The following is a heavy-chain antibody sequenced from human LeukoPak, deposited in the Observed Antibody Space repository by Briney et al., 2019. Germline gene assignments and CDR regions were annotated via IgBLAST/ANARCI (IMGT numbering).Heavy chain of an antibody. Sequence: SVKVSCKASGGTFSSYAISWVRQAPGQGLEWMGGIIPIFGTANYAQKFQGRVTITADKSTSTAYMELSSLRSEDTAVYYCARVSGYSGYDLDYWGQGTLVTVSS. J-gene: IGHJ4*02. V-gene: IGHV1-69*06. CDR1: GGTFSSYA. D-gene: IGHD5-12*01. CDR3: ARVSGYSGYDLDY. CDR2: IIPIFGTA.